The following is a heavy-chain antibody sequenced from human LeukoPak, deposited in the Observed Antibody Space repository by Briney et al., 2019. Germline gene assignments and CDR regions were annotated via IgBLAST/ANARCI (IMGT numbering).Heavy chain of an antibody. V-gene: IGHV3-11*01. D-gene: IGHD6-19*01. CDR2: ISSSGSTI. J-gene: IGHJ5*02. CDR1: GFTFSDYY. CDR3: AKDSSPGIAVAGTNWFDP. Sequence: GGSLRLSCAASGFTFSDYYMSWIRQAPGKGLEWGSYISSSGSTIYYADSVKGRFTISRDNAKNSLYLQMNSLRAEDTAVYYCAKDSSPGIAVAGTNWFDPWGQGTLVTVSS.